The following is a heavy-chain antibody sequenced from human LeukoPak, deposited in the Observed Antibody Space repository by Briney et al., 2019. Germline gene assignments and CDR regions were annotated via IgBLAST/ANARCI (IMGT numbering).Heavy chain of an antibody. D-gene: IGHD1-1*01. V-gene: IGHV1-2*02. Sequence: ASVKVCCKASGYTFTGYYMHWVRQAPGQGLEWMGWINPNSGGTNYAQKFQGRVTMTRDTSINTAYMELSRLRTDDTVVYYCARSPPTTYHCDYWGQGTLVTVSS. CDR2: INPNSGGT. J-gene: IGHJ4*02. CDR3: ARSPPTTYHCDY. CDR1: GYTFTGYY.